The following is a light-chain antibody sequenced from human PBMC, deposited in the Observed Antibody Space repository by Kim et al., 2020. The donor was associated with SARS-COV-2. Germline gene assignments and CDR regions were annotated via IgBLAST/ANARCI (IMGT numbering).Light chain of an antibody. V-gene: IGKV3-20*01. Sequence: LSPGERATLSCRASQTVSSAYLAWYQQKPGQAPRLLIFGASTRATGIPDRFSGSGSGTDFTLTITRLEPEDFALYYCQQYGSPLTFGGGTKVDIK. CDR1: QTVSSAY. CDR3: QQYGSPLT. J-gene: IGKJ4*01. CDR2: GAS.